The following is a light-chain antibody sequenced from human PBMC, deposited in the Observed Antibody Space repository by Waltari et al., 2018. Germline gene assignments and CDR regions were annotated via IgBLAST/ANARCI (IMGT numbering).Light chain of an antibody. CDR2: WSS. CDR1: QSVLYSSNNKNH. CDR3: QQYYSTPLT. V-gene: IGKV4-1*01. J-gene: IGKJ4*01. Sequence: DIVMTQSPDSLAASLGERATINCKSSQSVLYSSNNKNHLAWYQQKPGQTPKLLIYWSSTREAGVPDRFSGNGSGTDFTLTISSLQAEDVAVYYCQQYYSTPLTFGGGTKVEIK.